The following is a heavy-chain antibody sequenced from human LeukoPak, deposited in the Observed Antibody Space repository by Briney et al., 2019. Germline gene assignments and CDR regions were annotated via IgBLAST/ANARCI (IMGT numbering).Heavy chain of an antibody. CDR3: ARGSRDGYGMFDP. CDR2: IYSGGST. Sequence: PGGSLRLSCAASGITVSSNYMSWVRQAPGKGLKWVSVIYSGGSTYYADSVKGRFTISRDNSKNTLYLQMNSLRAEDTAVYYCARGSRDGYGMFDPWGQGTLVTVSS. D-gene: IGHD5-24*01. CDR1: GITVSSNY. J-gene: IGHJ5*02. V-gene: IGHV3-66*01.